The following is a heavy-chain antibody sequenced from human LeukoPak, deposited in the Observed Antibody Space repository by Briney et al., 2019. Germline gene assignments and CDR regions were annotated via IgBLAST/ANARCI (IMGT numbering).Heavy chain of an antibody. CDR3: ARESNSGYYLSY. V-gene: IGHV3-66*01. CDR2: IYNSGRT. D-gene: IGHD3-22*01. Sequence: GGPLRLSCAASGFTVSSNYMSWVRQVPGKGLEWVSVIYNSGRTYYADSVKGRFTISRDNSKNTVYLQMNSLRAEDTAVYYCARESNSGYYLSYWGQGTLVTVSS. J-gene: IGHJ4*02. CDR1: GFTVSSNY.